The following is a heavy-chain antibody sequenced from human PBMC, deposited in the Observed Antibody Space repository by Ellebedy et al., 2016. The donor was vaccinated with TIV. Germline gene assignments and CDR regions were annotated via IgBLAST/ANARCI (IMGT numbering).Heavy chain of an antibody. CDR1: GGTFSSYA. V-gene: IGHV1-69*04. J-gene: IGHJ4*02. Sequence: ASVKVSCKASGGTFSSYAISWVRQAPGQGLEWMGRIIPILGIANYAQKFQGRVTMTRDTSTGTVYMELSSLRSEDTAVYYCAKSPVAATIDYWGQGTLVTVSS. CDR3: AKSPVAATIDY. CDR2: IIPILGIA. D-gene: IGHD6-19*01.